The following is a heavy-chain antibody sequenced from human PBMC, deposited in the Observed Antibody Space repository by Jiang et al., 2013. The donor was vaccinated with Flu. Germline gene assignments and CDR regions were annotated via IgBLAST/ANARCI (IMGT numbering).Heavy chain of an antibody. D-gene: IGHD3-22*01. Sequence: KPTQTLTLTCTFSGFSLSTSGMCVSWIRQPPGKALEWLARIDWDDDKYYSTSLKTRLTISKDTSKNQVVLTMTNMDPVDTATYYCARTKFHYYDSSGHIELPNDYWGQGTLVTVSS. CDR3: ARTKFHYYDSSGHIELPNDY. V-gene: IGHV2-70*11. CDR2: IDWDDDK. CDR1: GFSLSTSGMC. J-gene: IGHJ4*02.